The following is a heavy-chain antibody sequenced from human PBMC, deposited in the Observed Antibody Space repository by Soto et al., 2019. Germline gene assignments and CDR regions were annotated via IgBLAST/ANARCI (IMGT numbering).Heavy chain of an antibody. Sequence: EVQLVESGGGLVQPGGSLRLSCAASGFTFSTYAMHWVRQAPGEGLEYVSAISANGGSTYCATSVHARFTISSEKSKNTLYLQMGSMRAHDMDVSVFERGGYDSGGSYYLCAFEYCGQGTMVTVSS. D-gene: IGHD2-15*01. J-gene: IGHJ3*01. CDR2: ISANGGST. CDR3: ERGGYDSGGSYYLCAFEY. CDR1: GFTFSTYA. V-gene: IGHV3-64*01.